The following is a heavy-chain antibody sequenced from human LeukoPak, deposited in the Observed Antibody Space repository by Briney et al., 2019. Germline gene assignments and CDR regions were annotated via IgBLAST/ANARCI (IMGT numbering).Heavy chain of an antibody. D-gene: IGHD3-22*01. CDR1: GCTFTGYY. Sequence: ASVKVSCKASGCTFTGYYIHWVRQAPGQGLEWMGRINPNSGGTNYAQKFQGRVTMTRDTSINTAYMDLSRLRSDDTAVYYCARGRNSVYYFNVVAPYYFNYWGQGTLVTVSS. J-gene: IGHJ4*02. V-gene: IGHV1-2*06. CDR2: INPNSGGT. CDR3: ARGRNSVYYFNVVAPYYFNY.